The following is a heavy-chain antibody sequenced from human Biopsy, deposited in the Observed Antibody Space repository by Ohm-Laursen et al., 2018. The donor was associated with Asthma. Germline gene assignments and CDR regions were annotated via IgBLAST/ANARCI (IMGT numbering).Heavy chain of an antibody. CDR3: ARAAITGIRGWFDP. D-gene: IGHD1-20*01. J-gene: IGHJ5*02. Sequence: SETLSLTCSVSGGSINNYYWSWIRQPPGKGLDLIGYIYYTGSTNYNPSLKSRVTLSVDTSNNQFSLKLGSVTAADTAVYFCARAAITGIRGWFDPWGQGTQVTVSS. CDR1: GGSINNYY. V-gene: IGHV4-59*12. CDR2: IYYTGST.